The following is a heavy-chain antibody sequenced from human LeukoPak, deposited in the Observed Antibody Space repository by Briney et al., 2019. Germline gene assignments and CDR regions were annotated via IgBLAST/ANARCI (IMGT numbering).Heavy chain of an antibody. CDR1: GGSISSGGYY. D-gene: IGHD3-22*01. V-gene: IGHV4-31*03. CDR3: AREGYYDSSGYSDY. J-gene: IGHJ4*02. Sequence: PSETLSLTCTVSGGSISSGGYYWSWIRQHPGKGLEWIGYIYYSGNTYYNPSLKSRVTISVDTSKNQFSLKLSSVTAADTAVYYCAREGYYDSSGYSDYWGQGTLVTVFS. CDR2: IYYSGNT.